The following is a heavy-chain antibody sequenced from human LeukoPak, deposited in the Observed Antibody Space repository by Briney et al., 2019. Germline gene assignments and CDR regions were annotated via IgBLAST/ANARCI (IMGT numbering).Heavy chain of an antibody. D-gene: IGHD3-10*01. J-gene: IGHJ4*02. Sequence: ASVKVSCKVSGYTLTELSMHWVRQAPGKGLEWMGGFDPEDGETIYAQKFQGRVTMTRNTSISTAYMELISLRSEDTAVYYCARGPINYGSGSYYYWGQGTLVTVSS. CDR2: FDPEDGET. CDR1: GYTLTELS. V-gene: IGHV1-24*01. CDR3: ARGPINYGSGSYYY.